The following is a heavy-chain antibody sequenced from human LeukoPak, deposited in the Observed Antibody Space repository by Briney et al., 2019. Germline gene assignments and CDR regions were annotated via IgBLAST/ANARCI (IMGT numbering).Heavy chain of an antibody. CDR2: IKQDGSEK. Sequence: TGGSLRLSCAASGFTFSGYWMSWVRQAPGKGLEWVANIKQDGSEKYYVDSVKGRFAISRDSAKNSLYLQMNSLRAEDTAVYYCAREITGTPFDYWGQGTLVTVSS. CDR1: GFTFSGYW. V-gene: IGHV3-7*01. J-gene: IGHJ4*02. D-gene: IGHD1-7*01. CDR3: AREITGTPFDY.